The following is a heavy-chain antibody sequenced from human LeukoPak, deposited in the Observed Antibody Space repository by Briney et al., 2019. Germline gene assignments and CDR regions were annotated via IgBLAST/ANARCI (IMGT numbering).Heavy chain of an antibody. J-gene: IGHJ4*02. CDR1: GGTFSRYD. V-gene: IGHV1-18*01. CDR2: ISAYNGNT. CDR3: ARDYGSGDIRFDY. Sequence: GASVKASCKASGGTFSRYDISWVRQAPGQGLEWMGWISAYNGNTDYAQKLQGRVTMTTDTSTSTAYMELRSLRSDDTAVYYCARDYGSGDIRFDYWGQGTLVTVSS. D-gene: IGHD3-10*01.